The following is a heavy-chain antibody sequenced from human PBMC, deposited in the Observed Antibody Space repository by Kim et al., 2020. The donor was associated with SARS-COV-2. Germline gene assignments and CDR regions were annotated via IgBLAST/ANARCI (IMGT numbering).Heavy chain of an antibody. V-gene: IGHV3-33*01. D-gene: IGHD3-3*01. CDR3: ARNRRSGYYILGYFDY. Sequence: GGSLRLSCAASGFTFSSYGMHWVRQAPGKGLEWVAVIWYDGSNKYYADSVKGRFTISRDNSKNTLYLQMNSLRAEDTAVYYCARNRRSGYYILGYFDYWGQGTLVTVSS. CDR2: IWYDGSNK. J-gene: IGHJ4*02. CDR1: GFTFSSYG.